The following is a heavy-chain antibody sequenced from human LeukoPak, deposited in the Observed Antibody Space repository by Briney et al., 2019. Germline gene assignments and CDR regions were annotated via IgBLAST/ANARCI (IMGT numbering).Heavy chain of an antibody. V-gene: IGHV3-21*01. J-gene: IGHJ4*02. CDR2: ISSSSSYI. D-gene: IGHD3-9*01. CDR3: ARAYDILTGYSSNSHFDY. CDR1: GFTFSSYS. Sequence: GGSLRLSCAASGFTFSSYSMNWVRQAPGKGLEWVSSISSSSSYIYYADSVKGRFTISRDNAKNSLYLQMNSMRAEDTAVYYCARAYDILTGYSSNSHFDYWGQGTLVTVSS.